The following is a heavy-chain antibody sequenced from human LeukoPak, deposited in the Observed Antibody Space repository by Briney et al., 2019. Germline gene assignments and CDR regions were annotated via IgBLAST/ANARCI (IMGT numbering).Heavy chain of an antibody. Sequence: SETLSLTCTVSGGSISNYYWSWIRQPPGKGLEWIGYIYYSGSANYNPSLKSRVTISVDTSKNQFSLKLSSVTAADTAVYYCARQYCSSTSCYRPHDAFDIWGQGTMVTVSS. CDR2: IYYSGSA. CDR1: GGSISNYY. CDR3: ARQYCSSTSCYRPHDAFDI. D-gene: IGHD2-2*01. J-gene: IGHJ3*02. V-gene: IGHV4-59*08.